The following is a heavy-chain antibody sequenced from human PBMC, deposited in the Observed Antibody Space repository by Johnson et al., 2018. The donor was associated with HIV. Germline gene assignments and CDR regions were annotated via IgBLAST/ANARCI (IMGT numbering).Heavy chain of an antibody. D-gene: IGHD6-19*01. CDR1: GFTFSNAW. CDR2: IKSKTDGGTT. V-gene: IGHV3-15*01. Sequence: VLLVESGGGVVQPGGSLRLSCAASGFTFSNAWMSWVRQAPGKGLEWVGRIKSKTDGGTTDYAAPVKGRYTISRDDSKNTLYLQMNSLKTADTAVYYRTTSARSQWRGISYACYSVGQRTMVSVSS. CDR3: TTSARSQWRGISYACYS. J-gene: IGHJ3*02.